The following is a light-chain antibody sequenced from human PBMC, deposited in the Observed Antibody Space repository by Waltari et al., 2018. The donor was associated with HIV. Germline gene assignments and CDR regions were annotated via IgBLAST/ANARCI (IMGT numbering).Light chain of an antibody. J-gene: IGKJ1*01. CDR3: QQANSFPWT. CDR1: QNIYNW. CDR2: ATS. V-gene: IGKV1-12*01. Sequence: DIQMTQSLSSVSASVGDRVTITCRASQNIYNWLTWYQQKPGKAPKLLIYATSNLQSGVPSRFSGSGSGTVFTLTISSLQPEDFASYFCQQANSFPWTFGQGTKVEI.